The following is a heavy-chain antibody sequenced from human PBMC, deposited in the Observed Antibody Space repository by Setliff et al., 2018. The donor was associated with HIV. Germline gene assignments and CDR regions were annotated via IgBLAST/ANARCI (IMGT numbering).Heavy chain of an antibody. Sequence: GASVKVSCKASGYTFNNYGISWVRQAPGQGLEWMGWINTHSGYTNYAQNVQGRVTVTMDTSTSTAYMKLRSLKSDDTAIYYCARRIDNSGTFPDQNWLDPWGQGSPVTVSS. V-gene: IGHV1-18*01. CDR2: INTHSGYT. D-gene: IGHD3-10*01. CDR3: ARRIDNSGTFPDQNWLDP. J-gene: IGHJ5*02. CDR1: GYTFNNYG.